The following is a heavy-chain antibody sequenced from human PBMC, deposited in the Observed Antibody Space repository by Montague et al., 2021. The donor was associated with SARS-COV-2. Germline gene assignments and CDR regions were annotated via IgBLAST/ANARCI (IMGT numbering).Heavy chain of an antibody. V-gene: IGHV6-1*01. J-gene: IGHJ4*02. Sequence: CAISGDSVCVITAGSNWIRQPPSAGHQCLAYTDYRSKWTSDYATSVEGRISIDPDTSQNQFFLHLRSVPPEDTGVYYCVRDTGSAQAGFDAWGQGTLVTVSS. CDR3: VRDTGSAQAGFDA. CDR2: TDYRSKWTS. D-gene: IGHD4-17*01. CDR1: GDSVCVITAG.